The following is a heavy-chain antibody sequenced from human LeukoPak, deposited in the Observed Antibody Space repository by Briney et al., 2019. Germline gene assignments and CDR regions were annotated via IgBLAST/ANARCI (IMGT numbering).Heavy chain of an antibody. J-gene: IGHJ3*02. CDR3: ARGHLEYSSSWARRFDAFDI. V-gene: IGHV4-30-2*01. D-gene: IGHD6-13*01. CDR1: GGSISSGGYY. CDR2: IYHSGST. Sequence: SETLSLTCTVSGGSISSGGYYWSWIRQPLGKGLEWIGYIYHSGSTYYNPSLKSRVTISVDRSKNQFSLKLSSVTAADTAVYYCARGHLEYSSSWARRFDAFDIWGQGTMVTVSS.